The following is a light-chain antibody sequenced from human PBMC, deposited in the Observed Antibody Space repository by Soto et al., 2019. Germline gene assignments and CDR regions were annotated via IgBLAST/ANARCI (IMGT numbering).Light chain of an antibody. CDR2: EDY. Sequence: NFMLTQPHSVSESPGKTVTITCTGSSGSIASSYVQWYQQRPGSAPTTVIYEDYERPSGVPDRISGSIDSSSNSASLTISGLKTEDEADYYCQSYGSNTDWVFGGGTKLTVL. CDR3: QSYGSNTDWV. V-gene: IGLV6-57*02. CDR1: SGSIASSY. J-gene: IGLJ3*02.